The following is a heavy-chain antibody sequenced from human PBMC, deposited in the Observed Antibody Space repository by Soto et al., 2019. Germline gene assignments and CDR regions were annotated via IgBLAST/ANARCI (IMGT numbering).Heavy chain of an antibody. V-gene: IGHV3-30-3*01. CDR3: ARSDGSSWFTGHLLKYYSYALDV. CDR2: ISDDGSNK. D-gene: IGHD6-13*01. Sequence: QVQLVESGGAVVQPGRSLRLSCAASGFTFTSYPMHWVRHAPGKGLEWLEHISDDGSNKYYADSVKGRFTISRDNSKNTLDLQMNSLRAEETHVYYCARSDGSSWFTGHLLKYYSYALDVWGQGTTVSVSS. CDR1: GFTFTSYP. J-gene: IGHJ6*02.